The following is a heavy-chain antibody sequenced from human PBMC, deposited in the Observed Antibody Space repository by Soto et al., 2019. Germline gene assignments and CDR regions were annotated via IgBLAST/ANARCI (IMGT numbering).Heavy chain of an antibody. V-gene: IGHV1-18*01. D-gene: IGHD2-15*01. CDR2: ISAYNGNT. J-gene: IGHJ4*02. CDR3: ARAWDIASIDY. Sequence: ASVKVSCKASGYTFTSYGISWVRQAPGQGLEWMGWISAYNGNTNYAQNLQGRVTMTSDTSTSTAYMELRSLRSDDTAVYYCARAWDIASIDYWGQGTLVTVSS. CDR1: GYTFTSYG.